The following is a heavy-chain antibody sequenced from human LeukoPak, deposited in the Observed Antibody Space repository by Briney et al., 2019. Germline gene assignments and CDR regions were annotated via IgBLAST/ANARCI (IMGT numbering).Heavy chain of an antibody. CDR2: ISGSRGST. Sequence: GGSLRLSCAASGFTFGSYAMSWVRQAPGKGLEWVSAISGSRGSTYYADSVKGRFTISRDNSKNTLYLQMNSLRAEDTAVYYCAKSSRREYYYDSSGYYYLYFDYWGQGTLVTVSS. V-gene: IGHV3-23*01. D-gene: IGHD3-22*01. CDR1: GFTFGSYA. CDR3: AKSSRREYYYDSSGYYYLYFDY. J-gene: IGHJ4*02.